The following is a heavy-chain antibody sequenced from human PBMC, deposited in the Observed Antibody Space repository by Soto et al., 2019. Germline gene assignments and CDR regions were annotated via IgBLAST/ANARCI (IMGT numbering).Heavy chain of an antibody. Sequence: QVQLEESGGGVVQPGRSLRLSCAASGFTFSRYAIHWVRQAPGKGLEWVAAISYDGSNKHYADSVKGRFTISRDNSKNTLFLQMNSLRGEDTAVYYCARDPTGCYHVLDYWGQGTLVTVSS. CDR3: ARDPTGCYHVLDY. CDR1: GFTFSRYA. J-gene: IGHJ4*02. CDR2: ISYDGSNK. D-gene: IGHD2-15*01. V-gene: IGHV3-30-3*01.